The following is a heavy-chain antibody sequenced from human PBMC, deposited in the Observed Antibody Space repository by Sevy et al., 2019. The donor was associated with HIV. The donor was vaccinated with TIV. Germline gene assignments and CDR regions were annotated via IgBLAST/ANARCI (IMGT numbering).Heavy chain of an antibody. D-gene: IGHD3-22*01. CDR1: GFTFSNAW. J-gene: IGHJ4*02. V-gene: IGHV3-15*01. Sequence: GGSLRLSCAASGFTFSNAWMSWVRQAPGKGLEWVGRIKSKTDGGTTDYAAPVKGRFTISRDDSKNTLYLQMNSLKTEDTAVYYCTTGHSYYYDSSGYYRLDYWGQGTLVTVSS. CDR2: IKSKTDGGTT. CDR3: TTGHSYYYDSSGYYRLDY.